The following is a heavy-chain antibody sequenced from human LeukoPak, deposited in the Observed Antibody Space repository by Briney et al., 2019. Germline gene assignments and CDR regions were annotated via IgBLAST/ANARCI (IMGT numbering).Heavy chain of an antibody. CDR2: INHSGRT. V-gene: IGHV4-34*01. D-gene: IGHD5-24*01. CDR1: GGSFSGHY. Sequence: PSETLSLTCAVYGGSFSGHYWSWIRQPPEKGLEWIGEINHSGRTNSNLFLKSRVTISVDTSKNQFSLKLTSVTAADTALYYCARCVTARLLQSRCYFDSWGQGTLVTVSS. J-gene: IGHJ4*02. CDR3: ARCVTARLLQSRCYFDS.